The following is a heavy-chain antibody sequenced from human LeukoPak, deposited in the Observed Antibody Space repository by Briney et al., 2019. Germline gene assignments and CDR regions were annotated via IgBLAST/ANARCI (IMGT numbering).Heavy chain of an antibody. CDR1: GYSFTSYW. Sequence: GESLKISCKGSGYSFTSYWIGWVRQMPGKGLEWMGIIYPGDSDTRYSPSFQGQVTISADKSISTAYLQWSSLKASDTAIYYCAKLYCSSTSCPLLDSGGQGTLVTVSS. CDR2: IYPGDSDT. CDR3: AKLYCSSTSCPLLDS. V-gene: IGHV5-51*01. J-gene: IGHJ4*02. D-gene: IGHD2-2*01.